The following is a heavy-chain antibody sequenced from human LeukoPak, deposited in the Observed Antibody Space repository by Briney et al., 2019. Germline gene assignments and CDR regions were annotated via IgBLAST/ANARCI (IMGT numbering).Heavy chain of an antibody. CDR1: GGTFSSYA. J-gene: IGHJ4*02. D-gene: IGHD6-19*01. V-gene: IGHV1-69*04. CDR2: IIPIFGIA. CDR3: ARESQPGSSGWYDY. Sequence: SVKVSCKASGGTFSSYAISWVRQAPGQGLEWMGRIIPIFGIANYAQKFQGRVTITADKSTSTAYMELSSLRSEDTAVYYCARESQPGSSGWYDYWGQGTLATVSS.